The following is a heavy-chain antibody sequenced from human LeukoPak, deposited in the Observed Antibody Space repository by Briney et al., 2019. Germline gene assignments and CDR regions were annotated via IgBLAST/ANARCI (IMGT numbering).Heavy chain of an antibody. J-gene: IGHJ3*02. CDR2: INPNSGGT. Sequence: ASVTVSCKASGYTFTGYYMHWVRQAPGQGLEWMGWINPNSGGTNYAQKFQGRVTMTRDTSISTAYMELSRLRSDDTAVYYCAREVRDGYNFEDDAFDIWGQGTMVTVSS. CDR3: AREVRDGYNFEDDAFDI. V-gene: IGHV1-2*02. D-gene: IGHD5-24*01. CDR1: GYTFTGYY.